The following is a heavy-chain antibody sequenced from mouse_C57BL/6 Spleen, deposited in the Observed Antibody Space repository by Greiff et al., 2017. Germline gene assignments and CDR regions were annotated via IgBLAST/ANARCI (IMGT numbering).Heavy chain of an antibody. V-gene: IGHV1-61*01. Sequence: QVQLQQPGAELVRPGSSVTLSCKASGYSFTSYWMDWVKQRPGPGLEWIGNIYPSDSVTHSNPKFKDKATLTVDKSSSTACMQLSSPASEDSAVYNCEREGTYGIYAMDYWGQGTSVTVSS. CDR2: IYPSDSVT. CDR1: GYSFTSYW. J-gene: IGHJ4*01. CDR3: EREGTYGIYAMDY. D-gene: IGHD2-1*01.